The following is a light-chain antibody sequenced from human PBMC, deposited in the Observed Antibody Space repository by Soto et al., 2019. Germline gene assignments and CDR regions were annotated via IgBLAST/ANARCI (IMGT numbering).Light chain of an antibody. V-gene: IGLV2-11*01. CDR2: DVN. Sequence: QSSLTQPRSVSGSPGQSVTISCTGTSSDVGAYNYVSWFQQHPGRAPKLMMSDVNKRPSGVPDRFSGSKSGTTASLTIYGLQAEDDADYYCCSYGGSYTLLFGGGTKLTVL. CDR1: SSDVGAYNY. CDR3: CSYGGSYTLL. J-gene: IGLJ2*01.